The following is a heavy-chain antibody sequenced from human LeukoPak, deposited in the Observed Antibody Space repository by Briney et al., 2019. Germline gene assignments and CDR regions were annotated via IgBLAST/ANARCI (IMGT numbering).Heavy chain of an antibody. Sequence: ASVKVSCKASGGTFSSYAISWVRQAPGQGLEWMGRIIPILGIANYAQKFQGRVTITADKSTSTAYMELSSLRSEDTAAYYCARALGFGELLVNWFDPWGQGTLVTVSS. CDR2: IIPILGIA. V-gene: IGHV1-69*04. CDR1: GGTFSSYA. D-gene: IGHD3-10*01. CDR3: ARALGFGELLVNWFDP. J-gene: IGHJ5*02.